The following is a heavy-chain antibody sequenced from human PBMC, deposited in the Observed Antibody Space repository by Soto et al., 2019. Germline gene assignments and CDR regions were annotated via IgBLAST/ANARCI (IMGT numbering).Heavy chain of an antibody. CDR2: INGKRKGGTI. Sequence: EVQLVESGGDLVQPGGSLTLSCAASGVAFSDTWMSWVRQTPGKGLEWIARINGKRKGGTIDYAAHMKGRFTLSRDDSRQMVYLQMDSLKSEDTAVYYCTTDPRYWGQGTLVTVSS. CDR1: GVAFSDTW. V-gene: IGHV3-15*01. CDR3: TTDPRY. J-gene: IGHJ4*02. D-gene: IGHD3-16*02.